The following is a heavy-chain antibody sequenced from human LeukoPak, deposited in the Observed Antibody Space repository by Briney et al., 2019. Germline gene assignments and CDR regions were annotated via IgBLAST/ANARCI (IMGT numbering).Heavy chain of an antibody. CDR2: VSGSGGST. CDR3: AKIVAISGRPREGFDY. V-gene: IGHV3-23*01. D-gene: IGHD1-26*01. CDR1: RFTFSSYA. J-gene: IGHJ4*02. Sequence: HPGGSLRLSCAASRFTFSSYAMSWVRQAPGKGLEWVSAVSGSGGSTYYADSVKGRFTISRDNSKNTLFLQMNSLRAEDTAVYYCAKIVAISGRPREGFDYWGQGTLVTVSS.